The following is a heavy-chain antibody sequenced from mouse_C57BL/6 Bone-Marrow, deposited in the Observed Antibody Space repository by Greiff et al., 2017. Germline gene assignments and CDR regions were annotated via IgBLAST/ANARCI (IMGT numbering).Heavy chain of an antibody. CDR2: IDPSDSDT. J-gene: IGHJ3*01. D-gene: IGHD2-1*01. CDR1: GYTFTSYW. CDR3: SIGYGNYGDWLVY. V-gene: IGHV1-74*01. Sequence: VQLQQPGAELVKPGASVKVSCKASGYTFTSYWMHWVKQRPGQGLEWIGRIDPSDSDTNYNQKFKGKATLTVDKSSSTAYMQLSSLTSADSAVXYCSIGYGNYGDWLVYWGQGTLVTVSA.